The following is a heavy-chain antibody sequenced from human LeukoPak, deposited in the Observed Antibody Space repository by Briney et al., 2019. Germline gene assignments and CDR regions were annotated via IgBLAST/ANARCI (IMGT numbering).Heavy chain of an antibody. D-gene: IGHD5-18*01. CDR3: ARGLGRGYSYGYRY. CDR1: GYSISRGYY. Sequence: SETLSLTCTVSGYSISRGYYWGWIRQPPGKGLEWIGSIYHSGSTYYNPSLKSRVTISVDTSKNQFSLKLSSVTAADTAVYYCARGLGRGYSYGYRYWGQGTLVTVSS. J-gene: IGHJ4*02. CDR2: IYHSGST. V-gene: IGHV4-38-2*02.